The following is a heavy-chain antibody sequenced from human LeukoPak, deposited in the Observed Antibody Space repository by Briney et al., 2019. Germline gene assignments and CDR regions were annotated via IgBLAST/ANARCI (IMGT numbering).Heavy chain of an antibody. V-gene: IGHV1-18*01. CDR2: ISAYNGNT. CDR1: GYTFTSYV. D-gene: IGHD1-26*01. J-gene: IGHJ5*02. Sequence: ASVKVSCKASGYTFTSYVITWVRQAPGQGLEWMGWISAYNGNTNYAQNLQGRVTMTTDTSTSTAYMELRSLRSDDTAVYYCARCNKWDWFDPWGQGTLVTVSS. CDR3: ARCNKWDWFDP.